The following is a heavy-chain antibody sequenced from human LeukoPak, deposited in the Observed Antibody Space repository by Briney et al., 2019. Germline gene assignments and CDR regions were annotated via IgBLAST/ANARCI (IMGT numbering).Heavy chain of an antibody. Sequence: GGSLRLSCATSGFTFSHYGMHWVRRAPGKGLEWVAVIWSDGTNQFYADSVKGRFTISRDSSKTVYLQMNSLRVEDTAVCFCARDAQRGFDYSNSLQYWGQGTLVTVSS. CDR1: GFTFSHYG. CDR2: IWSDGTNQ. V-gene: IGHV3-33*01. J-gene: IGHJ4*02. CDR3: ARDAQRGFDYSNSLQY. D-gene: IGHD4-11*01.